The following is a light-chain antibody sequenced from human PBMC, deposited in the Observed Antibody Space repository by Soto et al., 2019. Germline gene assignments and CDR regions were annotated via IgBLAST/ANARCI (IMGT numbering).Light chain of an antibody. CDR3: AAWDDSLLGFYV. J-gene: IGLJ1*01. Sequence: QSVLTQPPSASGTPGQRVTVSCSGSSSNIGSNTVSWYQQLPGTAPKLLIYNSDQRPSGVPDRFSGSKSGTSASLAISGLQSGDEADYYCAAWDDSLLGFYVFGPGTKVTVL. V-gene: IGLV1-44*01. CDR2: NSD. CDR1: SSNIGSNT.